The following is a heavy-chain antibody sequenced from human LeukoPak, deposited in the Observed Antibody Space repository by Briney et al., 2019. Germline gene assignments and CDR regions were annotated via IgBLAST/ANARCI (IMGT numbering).Heavy chain of an antibody. Sequence: PSETLSLTCTVSGDLISSGVYYWSWIRQPPGKGLEWIGYIYHSGSTYYNPSLKSRVTISVDRSKNQFSLKLSSVTAADTAVYYCARLAEHERFDYWGQGTLVTVSS. J-gene: IGHJ4*02. CDR1: GDLISSGVYY. D-gene: IGHD1-14*01. V-gene: IGHV4-30-2*01. CDR2: IYHSGST. CDR3: ARLAEHERFDY.